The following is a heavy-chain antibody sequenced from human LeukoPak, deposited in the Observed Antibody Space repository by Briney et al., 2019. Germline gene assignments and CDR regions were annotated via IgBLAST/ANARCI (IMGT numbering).Heavy chain of an antibody. D-gene: IGHD4-17*01. V-gene: IGHV4-30-2*01. CDR2: IYHSGST. J-gene: IGHJ4*02. CDR1: GGSISSGGYS. Sequence: PSQTLSLTCAVSGGSISSGGYSWSWIRQPRGKGLEWIGYIYHSGSTYYNPSLKSRVTISVDRSKNQFSLKLSSVTAADTAVYYCARGVGIGYADYGYFDYWGQGTLVTVSS. CDR3: ARGVGIGYADYGYFDY.